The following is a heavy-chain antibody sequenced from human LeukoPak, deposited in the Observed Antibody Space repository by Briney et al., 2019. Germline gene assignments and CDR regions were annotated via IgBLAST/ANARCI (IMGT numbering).Heavy chain of an antibody. D-gene: IGHD6-13*01. CDR3: ARDQGSLTRSWYTGY. Sequence: ASVKVSCKASGYTFTGYHIHWVRQAPGQGLEWMGRINPYSGDTNFAQKFQRRVTMTRDTSITTAYMDLSSLTPDDTAVYFCARDQGSLTRSWYTGYWGQGRQVTVSS. CDR1: GYTFTGYH. CDR2: INPYSGDT. V-gene: IGHV1-2*06. J-gene: IGHJ4*02.